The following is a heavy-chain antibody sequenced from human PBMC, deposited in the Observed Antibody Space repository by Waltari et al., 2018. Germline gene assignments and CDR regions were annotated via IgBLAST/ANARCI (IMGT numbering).Heavy chain of an antibody. Sequence: QVQLQESGPGLVKPSETLSLTCAVSGYSISSGYYWGWIRQPPGKGLEWIGSIYHSGITYYNPSLKSRVTISVDTSKNQFSLKLSSVTAADTAVYYCASDIVATMGYYGGMDVWGQGTTVTVSS. CDR1: GYSISSGYY. V-gene: IGHV4-38-2*01. CDR2: IYHSGIT. J-gene: IGHJ6*02. D-gene: IGHD5-12*01. CDR3: ASDIVATMGYYGGMDV.